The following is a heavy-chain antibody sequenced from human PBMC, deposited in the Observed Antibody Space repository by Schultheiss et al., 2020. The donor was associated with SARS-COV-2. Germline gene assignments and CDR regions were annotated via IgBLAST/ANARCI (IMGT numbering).Heavy chain of an antibody. J-gene: IGHJ6*02. D-gene: IGHD6-6*01. V-gene: IGHV3-11*01. CDR2: ISSSGSTI. CDR1: GFSFSYYY. Sequence: GESLKISCAASGFSFSYYYMSWIRQAPGKGLEWVSYISSSGSTIYYADSVKGRFTISRDNAKNSLYLQMNSLRAEDTAVYYCARAGQLALRSMDVWGQGTTVTVSS. CDR3: ARAGQLALRSMDV.